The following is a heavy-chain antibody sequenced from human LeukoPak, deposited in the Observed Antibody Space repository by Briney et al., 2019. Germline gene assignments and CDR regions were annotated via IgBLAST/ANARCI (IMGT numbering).Heavy chain of an antibody. CDR3: ARVIVFRGYMDV. D-gene: IGHD1-26*01. CDR1: GFTFNTYR. CDR2: ISSSSSYI. V-gene: IGHV3-21*01. J-gene: IGHJ6*03. Sequence: GGSLRLSCAASGFTFNTYRMNWVRQAPGKGLEWVSSISSSSSYIYYADSVKGRFTISRDNAKNSLYLQMNSLRAEDTAVYYCARVIVFRGYMDVWGKGTTVTVSS.